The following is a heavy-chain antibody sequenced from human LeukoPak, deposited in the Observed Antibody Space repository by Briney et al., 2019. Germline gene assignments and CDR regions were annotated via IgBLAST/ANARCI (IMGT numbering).Heavy chain of an antibody. D-gene: IGHD6-13*01. CDR2: ISYDGSNK. V-gene: IGHV3-30*04. CDR3: ARDGAYSSTPGAFDI. J-gene: IGHJ3*02. Sequence: GGSLRLSCAASGFTFSSYAMHWVRQAPGKGLEWVAVISYDGSNKYYADSVKGRFTISRDNSKNTLYLQMNSLRAEDTAVYYCARDGAYSSTPGAFDIWGQGTMVTVSS. CDR1: GFTFSSYA.